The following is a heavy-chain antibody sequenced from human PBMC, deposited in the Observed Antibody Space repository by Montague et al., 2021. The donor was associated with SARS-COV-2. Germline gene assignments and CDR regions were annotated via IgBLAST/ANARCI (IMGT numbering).Heavy chain of an antibody. V-gene: IGHV4-61*05. Sequence: SETLSLTCTVSGGSISSSSYYWGWIRQPPGKGLEWIGYIYYSGSTHYNPSLKSRVTISVDTSKNQFSLKLSSVTAADTAVYYCARGFDYWGQGTLVTVSS. CDR1: GGSISSSSYY. CDR3: ARGFDY. J-gene: IGHJ4*02. CDR2: IYYSGST.